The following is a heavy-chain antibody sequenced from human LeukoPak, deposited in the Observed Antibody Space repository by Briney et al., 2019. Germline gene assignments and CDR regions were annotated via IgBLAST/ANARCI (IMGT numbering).Heavy chain of an antibody. CDR2: ISSSSSYI. J-gene: IGHJ3*02. Sequence: GGSLRLSCAASGFTFSSYSMNWVRQAPGKGLEWVSSISSSSSYIYYADSVKGRFTISRDNAKNSLYLQMNSLRAEDTAVYYCARADVVTTAGAFDIWGRGTMVTVSS. CDR1: GFTFSSYS. D-gene: IGHD3-22*01. CDR3: ARADVVTTAGAFDI. V-gene: IGHV3-21*01.